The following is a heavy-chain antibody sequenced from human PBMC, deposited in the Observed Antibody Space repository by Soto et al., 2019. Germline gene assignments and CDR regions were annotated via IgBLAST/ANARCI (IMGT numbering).Heavy chain of an antibody. Sequence: QVQLVQSGAEVKKPGSSVKGSCTASGGTFSSDAISWVRQAPGQGLEWMGGIIPIFGTANYAQKFQGRVTITADEATSTAYMELSSLRSEDTAVYDCARSVAKYYYYGMDVWGQGTTVTVSS. J-gene: IGHJ6*02. CDR3: ARSVAKYYYYGMDV. CDR2: IIPIFGTA. CDR1: GGTFSSDA. D-gene: IGHD6-19*01. V-gene: IGHV1-69*12.